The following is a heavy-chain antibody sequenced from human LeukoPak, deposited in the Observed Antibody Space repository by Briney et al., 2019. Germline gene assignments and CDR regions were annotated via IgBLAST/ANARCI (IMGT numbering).Heavy chain of an antibody. V-gene: IGHV3-53*01. CDR3: ARETGYSTSWYAYYFDY. CDR2: IHSDGTT. D-gene: IGHD6-13*01. Sequence: PGGSLRLSCAASEFSVSYNYMSWVRQAPGKGLEWVSVIHSDGTTHYADSVKGRFTISRDNSKNTLYLQMNSLRVEDTAMYYCARETGYSTSWYAYYFDYWGQGTLVTVAS. CDR1: EFSVSYNY. J-gene: IGHJ4*02.